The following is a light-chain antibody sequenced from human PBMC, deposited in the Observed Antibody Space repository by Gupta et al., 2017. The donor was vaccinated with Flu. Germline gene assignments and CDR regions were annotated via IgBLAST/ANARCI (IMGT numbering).Light chain of an antibody. CDR2: GGF. Sequence: EIVLTQSPATLSASPGERVTLSCRASQTVNRNLAWLQQRPGQSPRLIIYGGFNRATGIPARFSGSGSGTDFALTLSSLQSEDFAIYYCQHYNTWPAFGGGTKVEFK. CDR1: QTVNRN. CDR3: QHYNTWPA. J-gene: IGKJ4*01. V-gene: IGKV3D-15*01.